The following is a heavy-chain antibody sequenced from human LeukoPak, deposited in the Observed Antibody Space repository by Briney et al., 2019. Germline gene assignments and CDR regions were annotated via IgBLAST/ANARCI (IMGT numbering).Heavy chain of an antibody. CDR1: GFTFSNFW. V-gene: IGHV3-15*01. D-gene: IGHD6-13*01. CDR2: IKSKTDGGTT. CDR3: TTKFIAAAFDP. J-gene: IGHJ5*02. Sequence: NPGGSLRLSCAASGFTFSNFWMSWVRQAPGKGLEWVGRIKSKTDGGTTDYAAPVKGRFTISRDDSKNTLYLQMTSLKTEDTAVYYCTTKFIAAAFDPWGQGTLVTVSS.